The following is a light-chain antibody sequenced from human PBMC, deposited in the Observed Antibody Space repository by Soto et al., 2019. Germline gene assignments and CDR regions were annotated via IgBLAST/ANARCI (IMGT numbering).Light chain of an antibody. CDR1: QGISSY. CDR3: QQYYTSPS. J-gene: IGKJ1*01. CDR2: AAS. Sequence: AIRITQSPSSLSSSTGDRVTITCRASQGISSYLAWYQQKPGKAPKLLIYAASTLQSGVPSRFSGSGSGTDFTLTISRLQSEDFATYYCQQYYTSPSFGQGTKVDIK. V-gene: IGKV1-8*01.